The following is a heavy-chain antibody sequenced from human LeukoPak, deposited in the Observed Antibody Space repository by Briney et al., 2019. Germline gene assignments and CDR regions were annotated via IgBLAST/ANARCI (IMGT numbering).Heavy chain of an antibody. Sequence: GGSLRLSCAASGFTFSAYSMNWVRQAPGKGLEWVANIKQDGSEKYYVDSVKGRFTISRDNAKNSLYLQMNSLRAEDTAVYYCARGSGSYGYWGQGTLVTVSS. CDR2: IKQDGSEK. CDR1: GFTFSAYS. D-gene: IGHD1-26*01. V-gene: IGHV3-7*01. CDR3: ARGSGSYGY. J-gene: IGHJ4*02.